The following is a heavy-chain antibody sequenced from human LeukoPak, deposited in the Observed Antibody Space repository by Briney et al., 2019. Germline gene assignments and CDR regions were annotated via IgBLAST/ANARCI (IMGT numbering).Heavy chain of an antibody. V-gene: IGHV3-33*06. Sequence: GGSLRLSCAASGFTFSSYGMHWVRQAPGKGLEWVAVIWYDGSNKYYADSVKGRFTISRDNSKNALYLQMNSLRAEDTAVYYCAKGGFWSGHYSDAFDIWGQGTMVTVSS. J-gene: IGHJ3*02. CDR3: AKGGFWSGHYSDAFDI. CDR2: IWYDGSNK. CDR1: GFTFSSYG. D-gene: IGHD3-3*01.